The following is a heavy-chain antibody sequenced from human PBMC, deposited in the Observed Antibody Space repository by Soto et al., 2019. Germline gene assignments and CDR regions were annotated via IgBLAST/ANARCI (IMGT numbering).Heavy chain of an antibody. CDR3: ARGDWWLFDY. J-gene: IGHJ4*02. D-gene: IGHD2-8*02. CDR1: GYTFTSYA. V-gene: IGHV1-3*04. Sequence: QVQLVQSVAEEKKPGASVKVSCKASGYTFTSYAIHWVRQAPGQRLEWMGWINTGNGNTKYSQKFQGRVTITRDTSASTAYMELSSLKSEDTAVYYCARGDWWLFDYWGQGTLVTVSS. CDR2: INTGNGNT.